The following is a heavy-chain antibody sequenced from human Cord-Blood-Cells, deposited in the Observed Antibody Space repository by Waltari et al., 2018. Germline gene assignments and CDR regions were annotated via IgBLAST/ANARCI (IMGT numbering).Heavy chain of an antibody. Sequence: QLQLQESGPGLVKPSETLSLTCTVSGGSISSISYYWAWIRQPPGKGLELFGSIYYSGSTYYNPSLKSRVTISVDTSKNQFSLKLSSVTAADTAVYYCARQGYCSSTSCYDAFDIWGQGTMVTVSS. J-gene: IGHJ3*02. V-gene: IGHV4-39*01. D-gene: IGHD2-2*01. CDR1: GGSISSISYY. CDR2: IYYSGST. CDR3: ARQGYCSSTSCYDAFDI.